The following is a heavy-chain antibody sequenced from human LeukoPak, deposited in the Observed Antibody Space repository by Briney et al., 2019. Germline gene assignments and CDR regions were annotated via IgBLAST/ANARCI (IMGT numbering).Heavy chain of an antibody. V-gene: IGHV4-59*01. J-gene: IGHJ4*02. Sequence: SETLSLTCTVSGGSISSYYWSWIRQPPGKGLEWIGYIYYSGSTNYNPSLKSRVTISVDTSKNQFSLKLSSVTAADTAVYYCARDCSSTSCYRRLDYWGQGTLVTVSS. D-gene: IGHD2-2*02. CDR3: ARDCSSTSCYRRLDY. CDR2: IYYSGST. CDR1: GGSISSYY.